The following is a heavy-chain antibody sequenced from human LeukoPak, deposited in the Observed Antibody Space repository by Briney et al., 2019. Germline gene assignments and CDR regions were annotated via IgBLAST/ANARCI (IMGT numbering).Heavy chain of an antibody. CDR1: GFTVSSNY. J-gene: IGHJ6*03. Sequence: GGSLRLSCAASGFTVSSNYMSWVRQAPGKGLEWVSVIYSGGSTYYADSVKGRFTISRDNSKNTLYLQMNSLRAEDTAVYYCAGDIRGFYMDVWGKGTTVTISS. V-gene: IGHV3-66*01. CDR2: IYSGGST. D-gene: IGHD1-14*01. CDR3: AGDIRGFYMDV.